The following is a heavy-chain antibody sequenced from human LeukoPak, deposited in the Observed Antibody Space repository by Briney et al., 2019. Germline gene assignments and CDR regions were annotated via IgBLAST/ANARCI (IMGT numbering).Heavy chain of an antibody. CDR3: ARAPDSSGYYYYFDY. J-gene: IGHJ4*02. Sequence: GGSLRLSCGASGFTFSRYAMNWVRQAPGQGLEWVAIISYGGNNQYYAESVKGRFTISRDNTKNTAYLQMNSLRPEDTAVYYCARAPDSSGYYYYFDYWGQGALVTVSS. V-gene: IGHV3-30-3*01. D-gene: IGHD3-22*01. CDR1: GFTFSRYA. CDR2: ISYGGNNQ.